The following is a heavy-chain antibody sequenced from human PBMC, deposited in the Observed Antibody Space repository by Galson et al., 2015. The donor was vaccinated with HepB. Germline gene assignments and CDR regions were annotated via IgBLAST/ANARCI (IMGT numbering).Heavy chain of an antibody. V-gene: IGHV3-21*01. Sequence: SLRLSCAASGFTFSSYSMNWVRQAPGKGLEWVSSISSSSSYIYYADSVKGRFTISRDNAKNSLYLQMNSLRAEDTAVYYCASYGGSGSREDFDYWGQGTLVTVSS. CDR2: ISSSSSYI. CDR1: GFTFSSYS. J-gene: IGHJ4*02. D-gene: IGHD6-19*01. CDR3: ASYGGSGSREDFDY.